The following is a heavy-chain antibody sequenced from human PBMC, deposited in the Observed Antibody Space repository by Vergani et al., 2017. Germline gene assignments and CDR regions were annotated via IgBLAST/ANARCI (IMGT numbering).Heavy chain of an antibody. CDR1: GFTFSNAW. V-gene: IGHV3-15*01. Sequence: EVQLVESGGGLVKPGGSLRLSCAASGFTFSNAWMSWVRQAPGKGLEWVGRIKSKTDGGTTDYAAPVKGRFTISRDDSKNTLYLQMNSLKTEDTAVYYCTTDLPPARLIVVPGWFDPWGQGTLVTVSS. D-gene: IGHD3-22*01. CDR2: IKSKTDGGTT. CDR3: TTDLPPARLIVVPGWFDP. J-gene: IGHJ5*02.